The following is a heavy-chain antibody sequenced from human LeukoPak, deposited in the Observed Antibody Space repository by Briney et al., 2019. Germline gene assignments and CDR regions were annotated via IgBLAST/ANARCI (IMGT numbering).Heavy chain of an antibody. D-gene: IGHD5-12*01. CDR1: GESNIAYY. Sequence: PSETPSHTCTDPGESNIAYYPSWSWQPPGKGLGWIGYIYYTGNTNYNPSLKSRVTISVDTSKHQFSLKLWSVCELKTAVSYCARGGGYDSNWGDPWGQGTLVTVSS. CDR3: ARGGGYDSNWGDP. CDR2: IYYTGNT. J-gene: IGHJ5*02. V-gene: IGHV4-59*08.